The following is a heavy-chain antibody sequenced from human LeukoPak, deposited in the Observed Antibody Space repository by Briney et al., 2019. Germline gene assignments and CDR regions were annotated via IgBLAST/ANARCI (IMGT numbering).Heavy chain of an antibody. V-gene: IGHV3-74*01. CDR2: INSDGSWT. J-gene: IGHJ4*02. CDR3: VSSYEAY. Sequence: GGSLRLSCAASGNYLMHWVRQAPGQGLVWVSHINSDGSWTSYADSVKGRFTISKDIAKNTVYLQMNNLRAEDTAVYYCVSSYEAYWGRGTLVTVSS. D-gene: IGHD3-22*01. CDR1: GNYL.